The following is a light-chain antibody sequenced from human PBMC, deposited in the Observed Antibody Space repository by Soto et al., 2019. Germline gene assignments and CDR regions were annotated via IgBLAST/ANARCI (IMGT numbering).Light chain of an antibody. CDR3: QQYGSSPWT. J-gene: IGKJ1*01. CDR1: QSVSSSY. Sequence: EIVLTQSPGTLSLSPGERATLSCRASQSVSSSYLSWYQQKPGQAPRLLMYGASSRPTGIPDRFSGSGSGTGFTLTISRLEREDFAVYYCQQYGSSPWTFGQGTKVEI. CDR2: GAS. V-gene: IGKV3-20*01.